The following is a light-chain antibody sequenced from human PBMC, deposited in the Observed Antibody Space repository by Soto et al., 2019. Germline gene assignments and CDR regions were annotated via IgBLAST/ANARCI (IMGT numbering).Light chain of an antibody. J-gene: IGKJ1*01. V-gene: IGKV3-20*01. CDR1: QRVATD. CDR3: QQYLNSPRT. Sequence: VLTQSPGTLSLSPGEGATLSCRAIQRVATDLAWYFQKPGQPPRLLIYDASIRATGIPDRISGSGSERDFTLTISRLEPEDAAVYYCQQYLNSPRTFGQGTKLEIK. CDR2: DAS.